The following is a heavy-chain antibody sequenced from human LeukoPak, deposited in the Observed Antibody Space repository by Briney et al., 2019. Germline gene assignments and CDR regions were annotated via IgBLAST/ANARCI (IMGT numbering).Heavy chain of an antibody. V-gene: IGHV3-30*03. J-gene: IGHJ4*02. Sequence: GGSLRLSCAASGFTFSSYSMNWVRQAPGKGLEWVAVISYDGSNKYYADSVKGRFTISRDNSKNTLYLQMNSLRAEDTAVYYCARHSGSYDYWGQGTLVTVSS. D-gene: IGHD1-26*01. CDR1: GFTFSSYS. CDR2: ISYDGSNK. CDR3: ARHSGSYDY.